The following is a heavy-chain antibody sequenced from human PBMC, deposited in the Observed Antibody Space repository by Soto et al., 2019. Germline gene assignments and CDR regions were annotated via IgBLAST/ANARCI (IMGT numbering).Heavy chain of an antibody. D-gene: IGHD6-13*01. Sequence: QVQLVQSGAEVKKPGASVKVSCKASGYTFTSYGISWVRQAPGQGLAWMGWISTYNGNTNYAQKVQGSVTMTTDTSTSTAYMELRRLRSDDTAVYYCARDQEEDRIAAAAFDYWGQGTLVTVSS. CDR1: GYTFTSYG. J-gene: IGHJ4*02. CDR2: ISTYNGNT. CDR3: ARDQEEDRIAAAAFDY. V-gene: IGHV1-18*01.